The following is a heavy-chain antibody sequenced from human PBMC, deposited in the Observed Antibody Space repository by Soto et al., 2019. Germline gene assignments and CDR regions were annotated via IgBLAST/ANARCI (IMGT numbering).Heavy chain of an antibody. V-gene: IGHV4-31*03. Sequence: TLSLTCTVSGVSISSGGYYWSWIRQHPGKGLEWIGYIYYSGSTYYNPSLKSRVTISVDTSKNQFSLKLSSVTAADTAVYYCARDTTRGYSYGSFDYWGQGTLVTVYS. CDR2: IYYSGST. D-gene: IGHD5-18*01. J-gene: IGHJ4*02. CDR3: ARDTTRGYSYGSFDY. CDR1: GVSISSGGYY.